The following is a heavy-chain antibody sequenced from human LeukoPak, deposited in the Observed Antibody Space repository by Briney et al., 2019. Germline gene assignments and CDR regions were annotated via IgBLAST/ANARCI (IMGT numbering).Heavy chain of an antibody. CDR2: IYHSGST. Sequence: SETLSLTCAVSGSSISSGGYSWSWIRQPPGKGLEWIGYIYHSGSTYYNPSLKSRVTISVDRSKNQFSLKLSSVTAADTAVYYCASSYDSSGYPPTYFDYWGQGTLVTVSS. CDR1: GSSISSGGYS. D-gene: IGHD3-22*01. J-gene: IGHJ4*02. V-gene: IGHV4-30-2*01. CDR3: ASSYDSSGYPPTYFDY.